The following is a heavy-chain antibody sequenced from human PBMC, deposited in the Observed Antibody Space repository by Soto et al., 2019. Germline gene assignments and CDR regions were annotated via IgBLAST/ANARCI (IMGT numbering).Heavy chain of an antibody. Sequence: YLRLSCAASAFTFDDYAMHWVRQAPGKGLEWVSGINWNSETIDYADSVKGRFTISRDNAKNSLYLEMNSLRPEDKARYYCVKDRGSRWYQGIDVLGQGT. J-gene: IGHJ4*02. CDR3: VKDRGSRWYQGIDV. CDR2: INWNSETI. V-gene: IGHV3-9*01. CDR1: AFTFDDYA. D-gene: IGHD6-13*01.